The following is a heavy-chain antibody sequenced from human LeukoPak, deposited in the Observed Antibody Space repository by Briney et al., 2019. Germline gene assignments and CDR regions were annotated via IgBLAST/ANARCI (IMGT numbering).Heavy chain of an antibody. CDR1: GYTFTSYG. D-gene: IGHD2-2*01. J-gene: IGHJ4*02. V-gene: IGHV1-3*01. CDR3: ARDRGLVVVPAASGY. Sequence: ASVKVSCKASGYTFTSYGISWVRQAPGQRLEWMGWINAGNGNTKYSQKFQGRVTITRDTSASTAYMELSSLRSEDTAVYYCARDRGLVVVPAASGYWGQGTLVTVSS. CDR2: INAGNGNT.